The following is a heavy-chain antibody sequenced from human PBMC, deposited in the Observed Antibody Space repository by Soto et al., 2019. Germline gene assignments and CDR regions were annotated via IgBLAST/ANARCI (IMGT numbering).Heavy chain of an antibody. J-gene: IGHJ3*02. CDR1: GYTFTSYA. V-gene: IGHV1-3*01. CDR2: INAGNGNT. CDR3: ARGSRLRLGDFAAFDI. D-gene: IGHD3-16*01. Sequence: ASVKVSCKASGYTFTSYAMHWVRQAPGQRLEWMGWINAGNGNTKYSQKFQGRVTITRDTSASTAYMELSSLRSEDTAVYYCARGSRLRLGDFAAFDIWGQGPMVTVSS.